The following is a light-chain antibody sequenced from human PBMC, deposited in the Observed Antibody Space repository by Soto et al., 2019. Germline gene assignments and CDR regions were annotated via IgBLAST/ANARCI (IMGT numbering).Light chain of an antibody. CDR1: QSVLYSSNNKNY. J-gene: IGKJ2*01. CDR3: QQYESTPPT. V-gene: IGKV4-1*01. CDR2: WAS. Sequence: DIVMTQSPDSLAVSLGERATINCQSSQSVLYSSNNKNYLAWYQQRPGQPPKLLIYWASTRESGVPDRVSGSGSGTDFTLTITSLQAEDVAVYYCQQYESTPPTFGQGTKLEIK.